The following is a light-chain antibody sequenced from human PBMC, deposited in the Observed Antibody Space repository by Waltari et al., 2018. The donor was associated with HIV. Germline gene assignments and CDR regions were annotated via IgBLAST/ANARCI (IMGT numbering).Light chain of an antibody. CDR1: QSISNS. CDR3: QQYNNWPPGT. J-gene: IGKJ2*01. CDR2: GAS. V-gene: IGKV3-15*01. Sequence: EIVMTQSPATLSVSPGERANLSCRASQSISNSLAWYQQKPGQAPRLLIYGASTRSPVIPARFSGSGSGTEFTLTISSLQSEDFAVYYCQQYNNWPPGTFGQGTKLEIK.